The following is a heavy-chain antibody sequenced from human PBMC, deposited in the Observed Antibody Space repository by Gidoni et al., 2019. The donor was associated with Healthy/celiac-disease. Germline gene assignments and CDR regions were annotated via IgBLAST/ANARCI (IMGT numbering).Heavy chain of an antibody. CDR2: IWYDGSNK. Sequence: QVQLVESGGGVVQPGRSLRLSCAASGFTFSSYGMHWVRQAPGKGLEWVAVIWYDGSNKYYADSVKGRFTISRDNSKNTLYLQMNSLRAEDTAVYYCARDRGSGSYFRYWGQGTLVTVSS. CDR3: ARDRGSGSYFRY. V-gene: IGHV3-33*01. D-gene: IGHD1-26*01. J-gene: IGHJ4*02. CDR1: GFTFSSYG.